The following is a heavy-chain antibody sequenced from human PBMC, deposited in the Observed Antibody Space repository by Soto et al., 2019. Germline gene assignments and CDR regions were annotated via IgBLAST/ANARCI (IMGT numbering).Heavy chain of an antibody. Sequence: GGSLRLSCAASGFTFSNAWMSWVRQAPGKGLEWVGRIKSKTDGGTTDYAAPVKGRFTISRDDSKNTLYLQMNSLKTEDTAVYYCTTAFNFGLRYFDWLFDYWGQGTLVTVSS. D-gene: IGHD3-9*01. V-gene: IGHV3-15*01. CDR3: TTAFNFGLRYFDWLFDY. CDR2: IKSKTDGGTT. CDR1: GFTFSNAW. J-gene: IGHJ4*02.